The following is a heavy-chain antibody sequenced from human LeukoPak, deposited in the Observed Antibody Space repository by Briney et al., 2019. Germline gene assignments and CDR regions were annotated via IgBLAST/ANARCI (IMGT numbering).Heavy chain of an antibody. CDR3: ARDYSGSYSRFDY. V-gene: IGHV3-66*01. CDR2: IYSGDST. Sequence: GGSLRLSCAASGFTFSHYSMNWVRQAPGKGLEWVSIIYSGDSTSYADSVKGRFTISRDNSKNTLYLQMNSLRAEDTAVYYCARDYSGSYSRFDYWGQGTLVTVSS. D-gene: IGHD1-26*01. CDR1: GFTFSHYS. J-gene: IGHJ4*02.